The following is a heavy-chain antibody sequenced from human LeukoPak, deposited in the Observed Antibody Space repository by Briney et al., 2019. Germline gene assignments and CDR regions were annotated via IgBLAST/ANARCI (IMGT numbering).Heavy chain of an antibody. CDR1: GYTFTSYG. CDR3: ARDARIGSGYFHLARPNDY. J-gene: IGHJ4*02. D-gene: IGHD3-22*01. Sequence: ASVKVSCKASGYTFTSYGISWVRQAPGQGLEWMGWISAYNGNTNYAQKLQGRVTMTTDTSTSTAYMELRSLRSDDTAVYYCARDARIGSGYFHLARPNDYWGQGTLVTVSS. V-gene: IGHV1-18*01. CDR2: ISAYNGNT.